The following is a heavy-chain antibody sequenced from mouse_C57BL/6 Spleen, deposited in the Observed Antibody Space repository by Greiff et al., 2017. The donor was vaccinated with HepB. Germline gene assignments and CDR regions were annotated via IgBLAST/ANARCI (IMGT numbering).Heavy chain of an antibody. V-gene: IGHV5-12*01. D-gene: IGHD2-4*01. Sequence: EVQGVESGGGLVQPGGSLKLSCAASGFTFSDYYMYWVRQTPEKRLEWVAYISNGGGSTYYPDTVKGRFTISRANAKNTLYLQMSRLKSEDTAMYYCARPVYYDYDWFAYWGQGTLVTVSA. CDR3: ARPVYYDYDWFAY. CDR2: ISNGGGST. CDR1: GFTFSDYY. J-gene: IGHJ3*01.